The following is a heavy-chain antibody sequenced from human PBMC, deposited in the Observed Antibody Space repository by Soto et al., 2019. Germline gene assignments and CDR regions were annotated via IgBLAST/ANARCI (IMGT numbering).Heavy chain of an antibody. V-gene: IGHV1-8*02. CDR2: MNPNSGNT. CDR3: AKDRSLAAPGVWDP. CDR1: GGTFSSYA. J-gene: IGHJ5*02. D-gene: IGHD6-6*01. Sequence: GASVKVSCKAAGGTFSSYAISWVRQAPGQGLEWMGWMNPNSGNTGYAQKFQGRVTMTRNTSISTAYMELSSLRSEDTAVYYCAKDRSLAAPGVWDPWGQGTLVTVSS.